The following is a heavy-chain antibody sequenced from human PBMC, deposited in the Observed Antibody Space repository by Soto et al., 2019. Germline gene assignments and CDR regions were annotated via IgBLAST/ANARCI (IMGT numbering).Heavy chain of an antibody. CDR3: ARRHYDILTGYYANWFDP. D-gene: IGHD3-9*01. V-gene: IGHV4-30-2*01. CDR1: GGSISSGGYS. J-gene: IGHJ5*02. CDR2: IYHSGST. Sequence: QLQLQESGSGLVKPSQTLSLTCAVSGGSISSGGYSWSWIRQPPGKGLEWIGYIYHSGSTYYNPSLKSRVTIAVDRSKNQFSLKLSSVTAADTAVYYCARRHYDILTGYYANWFDPWGQGTLVTV.